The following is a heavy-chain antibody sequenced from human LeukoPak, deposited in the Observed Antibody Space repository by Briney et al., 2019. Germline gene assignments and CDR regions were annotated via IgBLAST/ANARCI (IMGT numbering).Heavy chain of an antibody. Sequence: SGGSLRLSCAASGFMFSSYWMSWVRPAPGKGLEWVANIKRDGSEKYYVDSVKGRFTISRDNAKNSLYLQMNSLRAEDTAVYYCARRLRYFDITDVWGQGTTVTVSS. CDR1: GFMFSSYW. D-gene: IGHD3-9*01. J-gene: IGHJ6*02. V-gene: IGHV3-7*04. CDR3: ARRLRYFDITDV. CDR2: IKRDGSEK.